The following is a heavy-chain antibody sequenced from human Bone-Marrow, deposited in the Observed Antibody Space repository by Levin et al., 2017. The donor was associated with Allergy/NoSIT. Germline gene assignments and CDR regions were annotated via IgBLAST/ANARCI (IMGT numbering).Heavy chain of an antibody. CDR1: GFSLSTGGVA. V-gene: IGHV2-5*01. CDR2: LYWNDDT. Sequence: SGPTLVKATQTLTLTCTFSGFSLSTGGVAVGWIRQPPGKALEWLALLYWNDDTSYSPSLKGRLAITKDTSKTQVVLTMANMDPADTGTYYCARRLTAKGAFDMWGQGTMVTVSS. J-gene: IGHJ3*02. CDR3: ARRLTAKGAFDM. D-gene: IGHD1-20*01.